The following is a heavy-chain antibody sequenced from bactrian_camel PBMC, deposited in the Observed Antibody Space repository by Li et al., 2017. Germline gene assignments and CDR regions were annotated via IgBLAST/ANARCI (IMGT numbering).Heavy chain of an antibody. V-gene: IGHV3S55*01. Sequence: HVQLVESGGGSAQAGGSLRLTCVLTESHNVDYCMGWYRQTTGKEREEVAVIDADGETTYADSVKGRFALSQDNSKRTLYLQMNDLKPEDTAMYYCAAGILQWGMGGSCQAPWEYTYWGQGTQVTVS. CDR1: ESHNVDYC. J-gene: IGHJ4*01. D-gene: IGHD6*01. CDR2: IDADGET. CDR3: AAGILQWGMGGSCQAPWEYTY.